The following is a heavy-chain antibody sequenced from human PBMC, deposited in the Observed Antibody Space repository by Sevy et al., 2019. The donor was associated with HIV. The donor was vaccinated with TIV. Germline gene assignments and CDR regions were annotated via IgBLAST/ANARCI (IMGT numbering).Heavy chain of an antibody. Sequence: GGSLRLSCAASGFSFSSHGMHWVRQAPGKGLEWQSVISYDGNKKYYADSVKGRFTISRDNSRNTLYLQMIRLRPEDTAVYYCARDGGWYNYAPSDYWGQGTLVTVSS. D-gene: IGHD1-1*01. CDR1: GFSFSSHG. CDR2: ISYDGNKK. CDR3: ARDGGWYNYAPSDY. V-gene: IGHV3-30*03. J-gene: IGHJ4*02.